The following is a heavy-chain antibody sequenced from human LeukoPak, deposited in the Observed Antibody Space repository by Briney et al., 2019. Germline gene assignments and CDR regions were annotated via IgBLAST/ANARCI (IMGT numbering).Heavy chain of an antibody. J-gene: IGHJ4*02. CDR3: AREGATRSDY. Sequence: GASVKVSCKASGYTFTSYGISWVRQAPGQGLEWMGRIIPILGIANYAQKFQGRVTITADKSTSTAYMELSSLRSEDTAVYYCAREGATRSDYWGQGILVTVSS. CDR2: IIPILGIA. D-gene: IGHD5-12*01. V-gene: IGHV1-69*04. CDR1: GYTFTSYG.